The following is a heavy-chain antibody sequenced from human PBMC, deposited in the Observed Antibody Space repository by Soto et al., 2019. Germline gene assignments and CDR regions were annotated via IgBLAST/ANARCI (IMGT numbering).Heavy chain of an antibody. Sequence: QVQLQESGPGLVKPSQTLALTCTVSGGSISSGGYYWSWIRQHPGKGLGWIGFIYYSGGTYYNPSLKSRVNISADTSKNQLSLKLSSVTAADTAFYYCARNIAAAGYYYYMDVWGKGTTVTVSS. V-gene: IGHV4-31*03. CDR2: IYYSGGT. CDR3: ARNIAAAGYYYYMDV. D-gene: IGHD6-13*01. J-gene: IGHJ6*03. CDR1: GGSISSGGYY.